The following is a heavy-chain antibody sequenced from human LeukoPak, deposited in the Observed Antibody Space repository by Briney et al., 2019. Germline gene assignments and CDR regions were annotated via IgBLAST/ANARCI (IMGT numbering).Heavy chain of an antibody. J-gene: IGHJ4*02. CDR1: GFTFNTLN. CDR3: ARGHYDVLAASYKWTPDY. V-gene: IGHV3-21*01. CDR2: ITIGGAYT. Sequence: EPGGSLRLSCAASGFTFNTLNRNCLRQAPGKGLRGASSITIGGAYTYYADSVTGRFTTSRDNDKNSLSLQLNSLRVEDTAVYYCARGHYDVLAASYKWTPDYWGQGTLVTVSS. D-gene: IGHD3-9*01.